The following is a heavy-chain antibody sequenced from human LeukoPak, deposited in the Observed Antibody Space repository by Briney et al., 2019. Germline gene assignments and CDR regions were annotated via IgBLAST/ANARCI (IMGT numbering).Heavy chain of an antibody. CDR3: ARSSSNDDFWSGYYSKDTAQNYYYYGMGV. D-gene: IGHD3-3*01. Sequence: SETLSLTCAVYGGSFSGYYWSWIRQPPGKGLEWIGEINHSGSTNYNPSLKSRVTISVDTSKNQFSLKLSSVTAADTAVYYCARSSSNDDFWSGYYSKDTAQNYYYYGMGVWGQGTTVTVSS. CDR1: GGSFSGYY. V-gene: IGHV4-34*01. J-gene: IGHJ6*02. CDR2: INHSGST.